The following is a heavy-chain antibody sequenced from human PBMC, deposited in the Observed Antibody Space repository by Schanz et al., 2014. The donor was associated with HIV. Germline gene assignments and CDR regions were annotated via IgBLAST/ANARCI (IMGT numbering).Heavy chain of an antibody. CDR3: ARGRRSSSWSPATSHFDY. V-gene: IGHV4-31*03. D-gene: IGHD6-13*01. Sequence: QVQLQESGPGLVKPSQTLSLTCSVSGGSINSGGYYWSWIRQPPGKGLEWIGYIYYSGSTYYNPSLKSRLIMSVDTSQNQFSLKLSSVTAADTAVYFCARGRRSSSWSPATSHFDYWGQGTLVTVSS. CDR2: IYYSGST. CDR1: GGSINSGGYY. J-gene: IGHJ4*02.